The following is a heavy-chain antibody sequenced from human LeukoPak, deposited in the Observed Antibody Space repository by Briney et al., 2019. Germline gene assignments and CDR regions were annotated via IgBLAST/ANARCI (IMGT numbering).Heavy chain of an antibody. D-gene: IGHD5-24*01. CDR2: VYYTGGT. J-gene: IGHJ4*02. V-gene: IGHV4-39*07. Sequence: SETLSLTCSVSGDSITSTSYYWGWIRQPPEKGLEWIGSVYYTGGTYYSPSLKSRVTISVDTSKNQFSLKLSSVTAADTAVYYCAREGMATTHYFDYWGQGTLVTVSS. CDR3: AREGMATTHYFDY. CDR1: GDSITSTSYY.